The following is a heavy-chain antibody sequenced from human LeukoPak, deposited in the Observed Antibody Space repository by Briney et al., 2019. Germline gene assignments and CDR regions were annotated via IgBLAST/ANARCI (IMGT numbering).Heavy chain of an antibody. D-gene: IGHD2-2*01. Sequence: SETLSLTCTVSGGSISSSSYYWGWIRQPPGKGLEWIGSIYYSGSTYYNPSLKSRVTISVDTSKNQFSLKLSSVTAADTAVYYCARDRRYCSSTSCYAPWGQGTLVTVSS. V-gene: IGHV4-39*07. J-gene: IGHJ5*02. CDR2: IYYSGST. CDR1: GGSISSSSYY. CDR3: ARDRRYCSSTSCYAP.